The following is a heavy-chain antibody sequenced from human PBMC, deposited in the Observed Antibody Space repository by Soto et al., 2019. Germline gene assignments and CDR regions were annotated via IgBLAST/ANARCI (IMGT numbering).Heavy chain of an antibody. J-gene: IGHJ4*02. CDR1: GGSISSDNW. Sequence: QVQLQESGPGLVRPSGTLSLTCAVSGGSISSDNWWGWVRQPPGKGLEWIGEIYHTGITNYNPSLKSRVIMSVDKSKNQFPLRLTSVTAADTAVFYCARFGSPSLLLGELAPYYFDYWGQGILVTVSS. D-gene: IGHD3-16*01. CDR3: ARFGSPSLLLGELAPYYFDY. V-gene: IGHV4-4*02. CDR2: IYHTGIT.